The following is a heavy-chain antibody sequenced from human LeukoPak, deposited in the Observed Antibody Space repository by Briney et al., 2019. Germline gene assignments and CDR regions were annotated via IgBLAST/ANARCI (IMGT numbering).Heavy chain of an antibody. D-gene: IGHD3-22*01. J-gene: IGHJ4*02. CDR3: AKSPYYYDSSGSPFDF. CDR1: GFTFHDYA. Sequence: PGRSLRLSCAASGFTFHDYAMHWVRQAPGQGLEWVSGLSWDSANIGYADSVKGRFTISRDNAKNSLYLQMNSLRVEDAALYYCAKSPYYYDSSGSPFDFWGQGTLVTVSS. CDR2: LSWDSANI. V-gene: IGHV3-9*01.